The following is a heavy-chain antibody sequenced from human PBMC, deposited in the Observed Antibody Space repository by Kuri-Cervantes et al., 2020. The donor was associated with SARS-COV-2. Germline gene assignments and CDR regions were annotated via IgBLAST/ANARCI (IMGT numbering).Heavy chain of an antibody. CDR2: IGWDDDK. V-gene: IGHV2-70*12. Sequence: SGPTLVKPTQTLTLTCTFSGFSLITSGMCASWIRQPPGKALEWLAHIGWDDDKYYSTSLKTRLTISKDTSKNQVVLTMTNMDPVDTATYYCAHRPPGFWSGYFDYWGQGTLVTVSS. D-gene: IGHD3-3*01. J-gene: IGHJ4*02. CDR3: AHRPPGFWSGYFDY. CDR1: GFSLITSGMC.